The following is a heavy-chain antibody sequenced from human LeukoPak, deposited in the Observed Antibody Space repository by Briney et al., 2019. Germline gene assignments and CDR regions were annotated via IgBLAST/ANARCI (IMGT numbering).Heavy chain of an antibody. CDR2: IYSGGST. D-gene: IGHD3-22*01. Sequence: GGSLRLSCAASGFTVSSNYMSWVRQAPGKGLEWVSVIYSGGSTYYADSVKGRFTTSRDNSKNTLYLQMNSLRAEDTAVYYCARENTYYYDSSGYYYVSGRGLNFDYWGQGTLVTVSS. V-gene: IGHV3-53*01. CDR3: ARENTYYYDSSGYYYVSGRGLNFDY. CDR1: GFTVSSNY. J-gene: IGHJ4*02.